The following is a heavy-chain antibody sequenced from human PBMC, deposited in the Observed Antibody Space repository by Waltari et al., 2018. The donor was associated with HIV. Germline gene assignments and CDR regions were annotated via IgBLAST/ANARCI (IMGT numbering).Heavy chain of an antibody. J-gene: IGHJ5*02. V-gene: IGHV4-39*01. CDR2: IYYSGTT. CDR3: ARHEPRNTWFDP. Sequence: QLQLQESGPGLVKPSETLSLTCSVSGDSISSSYYYWGWIRQPPGKGLEWMGSIYYSGTTYDNPSLKSRVTISVDTSKNQFSLKLSSVTAADTAIYYCARHEPRNTWFDPWGQGTLVTVSS. CDR1: GDSISSSYYY.